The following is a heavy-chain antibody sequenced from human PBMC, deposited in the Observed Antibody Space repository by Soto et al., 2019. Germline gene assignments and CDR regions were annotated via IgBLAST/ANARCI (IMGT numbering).Heavy chain of an antibody. CDR1: GGSITSGGFY. J-gene: IGHJ5*02. D-gene: IGHD6-13*01. Sequence: SETLSLTCSVSGGSITSGGFYWSWVRQHPEKGLEWIAYIFHSGSTDYNPSLKSRIIISADTSKNQFSLKLTSVTAADTAVYYCVRGGIAGNWFDPWGQGTLVTVSS. CDR2: IFHSGST. CDR3: VRGGIAGNWFDP. V-gene: IGHV4-31*03.